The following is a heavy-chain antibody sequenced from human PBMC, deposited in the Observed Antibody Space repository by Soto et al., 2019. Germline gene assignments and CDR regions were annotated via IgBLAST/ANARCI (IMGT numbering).Heavy chain of an antibody. D-gene: IGHD3-10*01. CDR3: ARGRASGSYYLLDY. CDR1: FTTYD. CDR2: INPNSGNI. V-gene: IGHV1-8*01. Sequence: FTTYDINWVRQATGHGLEWMGWINPNSGNIGYAQRFQGRVTMTRDTAIRTAYMEVSSLRSDDTAVYYCARGRASGSYYLLDYWGQGTLVTVSS. J-gene: IGHJ4*02.